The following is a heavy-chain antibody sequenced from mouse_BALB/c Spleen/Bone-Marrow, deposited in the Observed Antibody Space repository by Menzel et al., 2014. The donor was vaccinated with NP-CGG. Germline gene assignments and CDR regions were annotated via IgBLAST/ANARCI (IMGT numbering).Heavy chain of an antibody. V-gene: IGHV5-6-5*01. CDR1: GFTFSSYA. J-gene: IGHJ4*01. CDR3: AREGGTTAHYYAMDY. CDR2: ISSGGST. Sequence: DVMLVESGGGLVKPGGSLKLSCAASGFTFSSYAMSWVRQTPEKRLEWVASISSGGSTYYPDSVKGRFTISRDSARNILYLQMSSLRSEDTAMYYCAREGGTTAHYYAMDYWGQGTSVTVSS. D-gene: IGHD1-2*01.